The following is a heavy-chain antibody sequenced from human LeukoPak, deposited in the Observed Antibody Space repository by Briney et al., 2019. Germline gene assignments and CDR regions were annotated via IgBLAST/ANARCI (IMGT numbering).Heavy chain of an antibody. V-gene: IGHV1-18*01. D-gene: IGHD4-17*01. CDR3: ARDDVYGDRDFDY. CDR1: GYTFISYG. Sequence: RASVKVFCKASGYTFISYGINWVRQAPGQGLEWMGWISAYNGNTNYAQKLQGRVTMTTDTSTSTAYMELRSLRSDDTAVYYCARDDVYGDRDFDYWGQGTLVTVSS. J-gene: IGHJ4*02. CDR2: ISAYNGNT.